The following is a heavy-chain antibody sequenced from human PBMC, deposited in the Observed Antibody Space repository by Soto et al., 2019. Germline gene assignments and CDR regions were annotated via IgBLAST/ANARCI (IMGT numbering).Heavy chain of an antibody. J-gene: IGHJ4*02. CDR1: GFTFSSYG. CDR3: AKERGSFDY. V-gene: IGHV3-30*18. Sequence: GGSLRLSCAASGFTFSSYGMHWVRQAPGKGLEWVAVISYDGSNKYYADSVKGRFTISRDNSKNTLYLQMNSLRAEDTAVYYCAKERGSFDYWGQGTLVTVSS. CDR2: ISYDGSNK. D-gene: IGHD3-10*01.